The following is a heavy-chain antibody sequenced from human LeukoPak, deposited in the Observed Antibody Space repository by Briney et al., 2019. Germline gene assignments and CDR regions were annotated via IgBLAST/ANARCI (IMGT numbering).Heavy chain of an antibody. D-gene: IGHD4-17*01. CDR3: ARTNRGENYGDYVD. J-gene: IGHJ4*02. CDR2: IIPIFGTA. CDR1: GGTFSSHA. Sequence: ASVKVSCKASGGTFSSHAISWVRRAPGQGLEWMGGIIPIFGTANYAQKFQGRVTITADESTSTAYMELSSLRSEDTAVYYCARTNRGENYGDYVDWGQGTLVTVSS. V-gene: IGHV1-69*13.